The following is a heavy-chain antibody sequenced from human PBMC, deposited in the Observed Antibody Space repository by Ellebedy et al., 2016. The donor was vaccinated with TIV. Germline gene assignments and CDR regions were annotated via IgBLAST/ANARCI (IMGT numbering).Heavy chain of an antibody. J-gene: IGHJ4*02. CDR3: ARQRLRLGELSLLFDL. CDR2: MFHSGYT. CDR1: GGSISSSNW. V-gene: IGHV4-4*02. Sequence: SETLSLTCAVSGGSISSSNWWSWVRQPPGKGLEWFGEMFHSGYTNNNPSLKSRVSISLDKSKTQFSLSLSSVTAADTAVYYCARQRLRLGELSLLFDLWGQGTLVTVSS. D-gene: IGHD3-16*02.